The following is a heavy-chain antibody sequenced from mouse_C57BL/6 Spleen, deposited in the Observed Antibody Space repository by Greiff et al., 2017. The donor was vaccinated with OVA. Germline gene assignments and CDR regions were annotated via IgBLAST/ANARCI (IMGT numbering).Heavy chain of an antibody. Sequence: EVMLVESGAELVRPGASVKLSCTASGFNIKDDYMHWVKQRPEQGLEWIGWIDPENGDTEYASKFQGKATITADTSSNTAYLQLSSLTSEDTAVYYCTTGTTVVNWYFDVWGTGTTVTVSS. CDR1: GFNIKDDY. CDR2: IDPENGDT. CDR3: TTGTTVVNWYFDV. J-gene: IGHJ1*03. D-gene: IGHD1-1*01. V-gene: IGHV14-4*01.